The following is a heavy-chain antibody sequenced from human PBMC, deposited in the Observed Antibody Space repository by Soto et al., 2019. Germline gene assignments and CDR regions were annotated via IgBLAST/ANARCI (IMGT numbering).Heavy chain of an antibody. J-gene: IGHJ4*02. Sequence: QVQLVQSGAEVKKPGASVKVSCKASGYTFTSYAMHWVRQAPGQRLEWMGWINAGNGNTKYSQKFQGRVTITRDTSASTAYIELSSLRSKDTAVYYCARDPGYYYDSSGYYYGYYFDYWGQGTLVTVSS. D-gene: IGHD3-22*01. CDR1: GYTFTSYA. CDR2: INAGNGNT. CDR3: ARDPGYYYDSSGYYYGYYFDY. V-gene: IGHV1-3*01.